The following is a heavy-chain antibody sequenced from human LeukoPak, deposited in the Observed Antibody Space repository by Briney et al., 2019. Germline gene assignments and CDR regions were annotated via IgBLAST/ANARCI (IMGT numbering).Heavy chain of an antibody. Sequence: PSETLSLTCTVSGGSISSSTYYWGWIRQPPGKGLEGIGSITYSGSTYYNPSLKSRVTISVDTSKNQFSLKLISVTAADTAVYYCARDLDYYDSTWFDPWGQGTLVTVSS. CDR1: GGSISSSTYY. CDR3: ARDLDYYDSTWFDP. J-gene: IGHJ5*02. D-gene: IGHD3-22*01. V-gene: IGHV4-39*07. CDR2: ITYSGST.